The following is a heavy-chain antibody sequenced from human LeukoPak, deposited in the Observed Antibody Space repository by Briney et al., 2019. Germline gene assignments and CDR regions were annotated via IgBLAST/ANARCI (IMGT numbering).Heavy chain of an antibody. CDR3: AKRGVVIRVILVGFHKEAYYFDS. D-gene: IGHD3-22*01. CDR2: ISGSGGST. V-gene: IGHV3-23*01. Sequence: GGSLRLSCAVSGITLSNYGMSWVRQTPRKGLEWVAGISGSGGSTSYADSVKGRFTISRDNPKNTLYLEMNSLRAEDTAVYFCAKRGVVIRVILVGFHKEAYYFDSWGQGALVTVSS. J-gene: IGHJ4*02. CDR1: GITLSNYG.